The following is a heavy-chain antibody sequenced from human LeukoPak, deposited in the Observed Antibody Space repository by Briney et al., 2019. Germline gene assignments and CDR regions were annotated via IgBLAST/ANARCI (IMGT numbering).Heavy chain of an antibody. J-gene: IGHJ4*02. D-gene: IGHD2-8*01. CDR3: ARGVVLMVYASFDF. CDR1: GGSFSGYY. V-gene: IGHV4-34*01. CDR2: INHSGGT. Sequence: PSETLSLTCTVYGGSFSGYYWTWIRQTRGKGLEWIGEINHSGGTNYSPSLKSRVTLSVDTSKNEFSLTLKSVTAADTAVYYCARGVVLMVYASFDFWGQGTPATVSS.